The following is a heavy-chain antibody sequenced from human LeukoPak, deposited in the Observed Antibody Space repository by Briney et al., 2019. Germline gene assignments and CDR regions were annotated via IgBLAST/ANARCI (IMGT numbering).Heavy chain of an antibody. V-gene: IGHV4-39*01. CDR2: IYYSGST. CDR3: ARQPRYCSSTSCYTEYFQH. D-gene: IGHD2-2*02. CDR1: GGSISSSSYY. Sequence: SETLSLTCTVSGGSISSSSYYWGWIRQPPGTGLEWIGSIYYSGSTYYNPSLKSRVTISVDTSKNQFSLKLSSVTAADTAVYYCARQPRYCSSTSCYTEYFQHWGQGTLVTVSS. J-gene: IGHJ1*01.